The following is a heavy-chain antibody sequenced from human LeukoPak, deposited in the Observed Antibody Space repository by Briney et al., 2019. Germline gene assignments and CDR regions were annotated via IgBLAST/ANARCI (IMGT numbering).Heavy chain of an antibody. J-gene: IGHJ4*02. CDR1: GFTFSSYA. CDR2: ISYDGSNK. CDR3: ARDLGYCSGGSCYQNY. Sequence: GGSLRLSCAASGFTFSSYAMSWVRQAPGKGLEWVAVISYDGSNKYYADSVKGRFTISRDNSKNTLYLQMNSLRAEDTAVYYCARDLGYCSGGSCYQNYWGQGTLVTVSS. V-gene: IGHV3-30-3*01. D-gene: IGHD2-15*01.